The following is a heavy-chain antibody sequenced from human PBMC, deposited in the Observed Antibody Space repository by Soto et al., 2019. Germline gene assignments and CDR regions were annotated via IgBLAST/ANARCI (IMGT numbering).Heavy chain of an antibody. D-gene: IGHD1-1*01. CDR3: ARAGLPYYYYGMDV. Sequence: ASLKVSCKASGYTFTGYYMHWVRQAPGQGLEWMGWINPNSGGTNYAQKFQGRVTMTRDTSISTAYMELSRLRSDDTAVYYCARAGLPYYYYGMDVWGQGTTVTVSS. CDR1: GYTFTGYY. V-gene: IGHV1-2*02. CDR2: INPNSGGT. J-gene: IGHJ6*02.